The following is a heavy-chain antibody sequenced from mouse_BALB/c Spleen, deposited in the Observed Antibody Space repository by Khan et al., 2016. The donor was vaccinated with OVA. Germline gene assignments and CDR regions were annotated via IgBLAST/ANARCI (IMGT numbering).Heavy chain of an antibody. J-gene: IGHJ3*01. CDR1: GFTFSTYY. CDR2: ITSNGDNT. CDR3: ARQGVDYPFAY. V-gene: IGHV5-6-2*01. Sequence: DVMLVESGGGLVKLGGSLKLSCAASGFTFSTYYMSWVRQTPEKRLELVAAITSNGDNTYYPDTVKGRFTISRDNAKNTLYLQMSSLKSEDTALYYCARQGVDYPFAYWGQGTLVTVSA. D-gene: IGHD2-13*01.